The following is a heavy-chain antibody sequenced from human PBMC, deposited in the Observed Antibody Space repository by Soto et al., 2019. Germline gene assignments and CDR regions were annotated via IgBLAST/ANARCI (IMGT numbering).Heavy chain of an antibody. CDR1: GYTFTSYG. D-gene: IGHD2-2*02. V-gene: IGHV1-18*01. J-gene: IGHJ4*02. Sequence: GASVKVSCKASGYTFTSYGISWVRQAPGQGREWMGWISAYNGNTNYAQKLQGRVTMTTDTSTSTAYMELRSLRSDDTAVYYCARDLTLYCSSTSCYKPLGYWGQGTLVTVSS. CDR3: ARDLTLYCSSTSCYKPLGY. CDR2: ISAYNGNT.